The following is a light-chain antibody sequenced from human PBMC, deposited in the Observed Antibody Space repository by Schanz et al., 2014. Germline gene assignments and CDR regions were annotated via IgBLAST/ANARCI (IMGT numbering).Light chain of an antibody. V-gene: IGKV1-39*01. CDR3: QQSYSTPR. CDR2: DAS. CDR1: QSISSW. J-gene: IGKJ2*03. Sequence: DIQMTQSPSTLSASVGDRVTITCRASQSISSWLAWYQQKPGKAPKLLIYDASSLESGVPSRFSGSGSGTDFTLTISSLQPEDFATYYCQQSYSTPRFGQGTKLEIK.